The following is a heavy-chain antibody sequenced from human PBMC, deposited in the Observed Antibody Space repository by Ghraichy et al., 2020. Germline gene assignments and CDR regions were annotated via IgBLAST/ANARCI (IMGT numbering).Heavy chain of an antibody. V-gene: IGHV3-23*01. CDR2: ISGSGGST. Sequence: GGSLRLSCAASGFTFSSYAMSWVRQAPGKGLEWVSAISGSGGSTYYADSVKGRFTISRDNSKNTLYLQMNSLRAEDTAVYYCATGFFGVVIIRGYWFDPWGQGTLVTVSS. CDR3: ATGFFGVVIIRGYWFDP. CDR1: GFTFSSYA. J-gene: IGHJ5*02. D-gene: IGHD3-3*01.